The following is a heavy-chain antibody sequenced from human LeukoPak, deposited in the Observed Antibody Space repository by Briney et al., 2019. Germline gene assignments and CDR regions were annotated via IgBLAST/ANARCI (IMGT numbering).Heavy chain of an antibody. V-gene: IGHV1-2*04. CDR3: ARANFLYCSSSTCLFDY. CDR1: GYTFTGYY. Sequence: ASVKVSCKASGYTFTGYYMHWVRQAPGQGLEWMGWINPNSGGTNYAQKFQGWVTMTRDTSISTAHMEVSRLRSDDTAVYYCARANFLYCSSSTCLFDYWGQGTLVTVSS. D-gene: IGHD2-2*01. J-gene: IGHJ4*02. CDR2: INPNSGGT.